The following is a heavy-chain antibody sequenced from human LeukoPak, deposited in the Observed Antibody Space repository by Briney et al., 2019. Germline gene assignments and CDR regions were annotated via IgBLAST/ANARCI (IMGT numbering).Heavy chain of an antibody. CDR2: ISGSGGST. CDR1: GFTFSSYA. CDR3: AKVRLVVVAATDNNWFDP. D-gene: IGHD2-15*01. V-gene: IGHV3-23*01. Sequence: TGGSLRLSCAASGFTFSSYAMSWVRQAPGKGLEWVSAISGSGGSTYYADSVKGRFTISRDNSKNTLYLQMSSLRAEDTAVYYCAKVRLVVVAATDNNWFDPWGQGTLVTVSS. J-gene: IGHJ5*02.